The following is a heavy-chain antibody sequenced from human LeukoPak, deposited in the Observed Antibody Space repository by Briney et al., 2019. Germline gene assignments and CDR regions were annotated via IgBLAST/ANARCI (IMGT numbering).Heavy chain of an antibody. J-gene: IGHJ4*02. CDR1: GFTFSNDW. Sequence: GGSLRLSCAVSGFTFSNDWMHWVRQAPGKGLVWVSRINSDGSSTNYADSVEGRFTISRDSANNTLYLQMNSLRAEDTAVYYCAAGGYHLPNWGQGTLATVSS. V-gene: IGHV3-74*01. CDR3: AAGGYHLPN. CDR2: INSDGSST. D-gene: IGHD2-2*01.